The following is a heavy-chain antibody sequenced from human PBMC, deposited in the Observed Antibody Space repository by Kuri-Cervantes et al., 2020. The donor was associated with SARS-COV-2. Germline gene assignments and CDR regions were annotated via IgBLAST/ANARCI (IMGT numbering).Heavy chain of an antibody. CDR3: ASANYCSSTSCYDEFAFDI. CDR1: GFTFDDYA. CDR2: IYSGGST. J-gene: IGHJ3*02. V-gene: IGHV3-66*02. Sequence: GESLKISCAASGFTFDDYAMHWVRQAPGKGLEWVSVIYSGGSTYYADSVKGRFTISRDNSKNTLYLQMNSLRSEDTAVYYCASANYCSSTSCYDEFAFDIWGQGTMVTVSS. D-gene: IGHD2-2*01.